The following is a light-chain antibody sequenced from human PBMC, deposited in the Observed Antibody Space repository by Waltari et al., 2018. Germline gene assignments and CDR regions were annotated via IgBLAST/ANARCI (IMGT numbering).Light chain of an antibody. J-gene: IGKJ1*01. Sequence: DIQMTQSPSTLSASVGDRCTITCRASQSSSWLAWYQQKPGKAPKLLIYKASRLESGVPSRFSGSGSGTEFTLTITSLQPDDFATYYCQQYDSYSATFGQGTKVEI. V-gene: IGKV1-5*03. CDR3: QQYDSYSAT. CDR2: KAS. CDR1: QSSSW.